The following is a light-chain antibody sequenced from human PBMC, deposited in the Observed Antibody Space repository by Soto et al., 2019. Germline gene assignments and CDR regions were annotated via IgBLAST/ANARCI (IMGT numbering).Light chain of an antibody. CDR1: QGISSA. J-gene: IGKJ1*01. Sequence: AIQMTQSPSSVSASVGARVTITCRASQGISSALAWYQQKPGKAPKLLIYDASSLESGVPSRFSGSGSGTDCTLTISSLQPEDFATYYCQQAYGAPPTFGQGTKVDIK. CDR3: QQAYGAPPT. V-gene: IGKV1-13*02. CDR2: DAS.